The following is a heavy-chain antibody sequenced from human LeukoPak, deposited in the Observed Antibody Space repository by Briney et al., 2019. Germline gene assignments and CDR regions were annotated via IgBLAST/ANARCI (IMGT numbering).Heavy chain of an antibody. V-gene: IGHV3-53*01. CDR1: GFNVSSNY. Sequence: PGGSLRLSCAASGFNVSSNYMSWLRQAPGKGLEGVSVIYSGGSTYYADSVKGRFTISRDNSKNTLYLQMNSLRAEDTAVYYCASPRYSSSWYYYYYRDVWGKGTTVTVSS. CDR2: IYSGGST. D-gene: IGHD6-13*01. J-gene: IGHJ6*03. CDR3: ASPRYSSSWYYYYYRDV.